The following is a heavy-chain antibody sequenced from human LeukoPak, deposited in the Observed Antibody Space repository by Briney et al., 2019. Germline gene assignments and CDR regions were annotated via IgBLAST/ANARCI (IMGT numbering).Heavy chain of an antibody. CDR3: ASNQWPSWYFDL. D-gene: IGHD6-19*01. CDR1: GGSISSNGYY. V-gene: IGHV4-39*07. J-gene: IGHJ2*01. Sequence: SETLSLTCSVSGGSISSNGYYWGWIRQPPGKGLEWIGSIYYSGSTFDNPSLKSRVTISMDKSRNQFSLKLTSVTAADTAVYYCASNQWPSWYFDLRGRGTLVTVSA. CDR2: IYYSGST.